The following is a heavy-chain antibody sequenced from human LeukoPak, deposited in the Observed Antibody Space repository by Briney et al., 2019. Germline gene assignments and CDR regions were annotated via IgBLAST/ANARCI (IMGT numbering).Heavy chain of an antibody. V-gene: IGHV4-39*01. CDR2: IYYSGST. CDR3: ARRRGYYGSGSYYKVIFDY. CDR1: GGSISSSSYY. Sequence: SETLSLTCTVSGGSISSSSYYWGWIRQPPGKGLEWIGSIYYSGSTCYNPSLKSRVTISVDTSKNQFSLKLSSVTAADTAVYYCARRRGYYGSGSYYKVIFDYWGQGALVTVSS. J-gene: IGHJ4*02. D-gene: IGHD3-10*01.